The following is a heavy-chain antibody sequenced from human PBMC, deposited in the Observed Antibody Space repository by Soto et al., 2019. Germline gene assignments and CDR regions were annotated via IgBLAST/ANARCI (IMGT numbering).Heavy chain of an antibody. CDR1: GFTVSSNY. J-gene: IGHJ4*02. V-gene: IGHV3-53*01. CDR3: ARDYYDSSGYYHDY. CDR2: IYSGGST. D-gene: IGHD3-22*01. Sequence: PGGSLRLSCAASGFTVSSNYMSWVRQAPGKGLEWVSVIYSGGSTYYADSVKGRFTISRDNSKNTLYLQMNSLRAEDTAVYYCARDYYDSSGYYHDYWGQGTLVTVSS.